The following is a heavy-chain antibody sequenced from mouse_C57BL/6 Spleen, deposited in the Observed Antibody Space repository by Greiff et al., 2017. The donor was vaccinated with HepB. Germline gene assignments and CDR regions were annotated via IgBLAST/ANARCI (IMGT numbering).Heavy chain of an antibody. CDR1: GYTFTSYW. CDR3: ASIPLITTVVDY. V-gene: IGHV1-64*01. CDR2: IHPNSGST. J-gene: IGHJ2*01. D-gene: IGHD1-1*01. Sequence: VQLQHPGAELVKPGASVKLSCKASGYTFTSYWMHWVKQRPGQGLEWIGMIHPNSGSTNYNEKFKSKATLTVDKSSSTAYMQLSSLTSEDSAVYYCASIPLITTVVDYWGQGTTLTVSS.